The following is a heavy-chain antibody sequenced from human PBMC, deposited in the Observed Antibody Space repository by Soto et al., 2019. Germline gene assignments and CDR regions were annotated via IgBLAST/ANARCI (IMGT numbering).Heavy chain of an antibody. V-gene: IGHV1-69*10. CDR2: IIPILGIA. CDR1: GGTFSSYA. J-gene: IGHJ6*02. D-gene: IGHD5-12*01. CDR3: ARGLLRGYSGYDYYYYYGMDV. Sequence: ASVKVSCKASGGTFSSYAISWVRQAPGQGLEWMGGIIPILGIANYAQKFQGRVTITADKSTSTAYMELSSLRSEDTAMYYCARGLLRGYSGYDYYYYYGMDVWGQGTTVTVSS.